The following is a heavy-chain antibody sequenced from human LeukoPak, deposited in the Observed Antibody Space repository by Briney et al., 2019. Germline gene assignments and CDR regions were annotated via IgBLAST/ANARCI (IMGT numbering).Heavy chain of an antibody. D-gene: IGHD6-19*01. CDR2: INPDSDNT. V-gene: IGHV1-8*01. J-gene: IGHJ4*02. CDR3: ARHSSGWMYNFDY. Sequence: ASVKVSCKASGYTFTSYDIHWVRQATGQGLELMGWINPDSDNTDYAQKFQARVTITRNTSISTAYMELSSLRSEDTAVYYCARHSSGWMYNFDYWGQGTLVTVSS. CDR1: GYTFTSYD.